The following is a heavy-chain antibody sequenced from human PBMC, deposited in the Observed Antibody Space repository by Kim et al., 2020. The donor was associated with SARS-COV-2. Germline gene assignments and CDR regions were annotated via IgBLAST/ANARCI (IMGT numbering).Heavy chain of an antibody. D-gene: IGHD3-10*01. Sequence: SETLSLTCTVSGDSINNRNHYWGWIRQPPGKGLEWIGSIFHPGDTFYSPSLKGRITISGDTSKNRFSLNLNSVTAADTAVYYCVRHREVRGWGVDQWGRGALVTVSS. V-gene: IGHV4-39*01. CDR3: VRHREVRGWGVDQ. CDR2: IFHPGDT. J-gene: IGHJ4*02. CDR1: GDSINNRNHY.